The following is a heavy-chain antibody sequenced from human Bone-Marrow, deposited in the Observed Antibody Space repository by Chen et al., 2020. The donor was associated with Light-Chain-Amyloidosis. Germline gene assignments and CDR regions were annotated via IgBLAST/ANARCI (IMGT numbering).Heavy chain of an antibody. CDR1: GGSISGPSYD. D-gene: IGHD2-2*01. CDR2: FYYTGIT. CDR3: AREVPAVKKNYMDV. J-gene: IGHJ6*03. Sequence: QLQLQESGPRVVKPSETLSLTCAVSGGSISGPSYDWVWISQPPGKGLEWIGTFYYTGITYYNPSLKSRVTISVDMSKNQFSLILSSVTAADTAVYHCAREVPAVKKNYMDVWGKGTTVIVSS. V-gene: IGHV4-39*07.